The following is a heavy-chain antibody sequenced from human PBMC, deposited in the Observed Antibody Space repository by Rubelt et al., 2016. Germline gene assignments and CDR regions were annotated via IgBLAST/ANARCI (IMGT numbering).Heavy chain of an antibody. Sequence: GQLVESGGGLVQPGGSLRLSCAASGFTFSNYNMNWVRQAPGKGLEWISYISSSSYSIYYADSVRGRFTISRDNAKNSLYLQMNSLRVEDTAVYHCRTGAGRHFYGMDVWGPGITVTVSS. V-gene: IGHV3-48*04. J-gene: IGHJ6*02. D-gene: IGHD1-14*01. CDR3: RTGAGRHFYGMDV. CDR1: GFTFSNYN. CDR2: ISSSSYSI.